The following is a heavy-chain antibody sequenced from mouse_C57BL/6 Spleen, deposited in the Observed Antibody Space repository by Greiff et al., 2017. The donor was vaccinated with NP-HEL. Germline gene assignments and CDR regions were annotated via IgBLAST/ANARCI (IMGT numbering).Heavy chain of an antibody. CDR1: GYTFTSYW. CDR2: IDPSDSET. Sequence: VQLQQPGAELVRPGSSVKLFCKASGYTFTSYWMHWVKQRPIQGLEWIGNIDPSDSETHYNQKFKDKATLTVDKSSSTAYMQLSSLTSEDSAVYYCARRYYGSSSYAMDYWGQGTSVTVSS. D-gene: IGHD1-1*01. CDR3: ARRYYGSSSYAMDY. J-gene: IGHJ4*01. V-gene: IGHV1-52*01.